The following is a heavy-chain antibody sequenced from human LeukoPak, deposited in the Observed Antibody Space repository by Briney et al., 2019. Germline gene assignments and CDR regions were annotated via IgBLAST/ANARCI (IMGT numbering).Heavy chain of an antibody. CDR2: IWYDGSNK. D-gene: IGHD3-10*01. V-gene: IGHV3-33*01. CDR1: GLTFSNYG. CDR3: ARDSYVGAVYYYYGMDV. Sequence: PGRSLRLSCAASGLTFSNYGMHWVRQAPGRGLEWVAVIWYDGSNKYYADSVKGRFTISRDNSKNTLYLQMNSLRAEDTAVYYCARDSYVGAVYYYYGMDVWGQGTTVTVSS. J-gene: IGHJ6*02.